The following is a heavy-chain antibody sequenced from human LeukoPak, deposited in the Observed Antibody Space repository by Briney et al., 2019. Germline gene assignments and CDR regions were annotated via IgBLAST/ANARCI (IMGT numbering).Heavy chain of an antibody. V-gene: IGHV1-2*02. D-gene: IGHD2/OR15-2a*01. CDR2: IGPHSTFT. CDR1: GFTFTDHY. CDR3: VREGEGPLSKDFDY. Sequence: ASVKVSCKSSGFTFTDHYIHWVRQGPGQGLEWMGYIGPHSTFTSSPQEFQGRVTITRDASMSTAYMELTRLTSDDTAVYYCVREGEGPLSKDFDYWGQGTLVTVSS. J-gene: IGHJ4*02.